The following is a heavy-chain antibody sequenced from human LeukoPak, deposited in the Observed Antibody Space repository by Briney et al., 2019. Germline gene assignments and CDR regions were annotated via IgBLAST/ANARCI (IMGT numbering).Heavy chain of an antibody. Sequence: SLRLSCAASGFLFNKYWMTWVRQAPGKGLEWVANIKEDDSEIYYVDSVKGRFTISRDNAKKSLYLHMSSLRVEDTAVYFCGRLRSLDQWGQGTLVTVSS. CDR1: GFLFNKYW. J-gene: IGHJ4*02. CDR3: GRLRSLDQ. V-gene: IGHV3-7*01. CDR2: IKEDDSEI. D-gene: IGHD5-24*01.